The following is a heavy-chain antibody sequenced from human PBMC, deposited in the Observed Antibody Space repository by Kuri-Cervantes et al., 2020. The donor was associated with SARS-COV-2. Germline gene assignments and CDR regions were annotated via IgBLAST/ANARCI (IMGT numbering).Heavy chain of an antibody. V-gene: IGHV4-39*07. CDR2: IYYSGST. Sequence: SETLSLTCTVSGGSISSSSYYWGWIRQPPGKGLEWIGSIYYSGSTYYNPSLKSRVTISVDTSKNQFSLKLSSVTAADTAVYYCARKLGAAAGTFLIYHRAREKYYFDYWGQGTLVTVSS. J-gene: IGHJ4*02. CDR1: GGSISSSSYY. D-gene: IGHD6-13*01. CDR3: ARKLGAAAGTFLIYHRAREKYYFDY.